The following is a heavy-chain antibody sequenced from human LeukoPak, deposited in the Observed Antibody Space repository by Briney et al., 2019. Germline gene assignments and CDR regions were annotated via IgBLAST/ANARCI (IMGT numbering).Heavy chain of an antibody. CDR3: ARVAGGSHHFDY. V-gene: IGHV3-21*01. Sequence: PGGSLRLSCAASGFAFSTYSMNWVRQAPGKGLEWVSSITSTNSYIYYADSVKGRFTISRDNAKNSLYLQMNTLRAEDTAVYYCARVAGGSHHFDYWGQGTLVTVSS. CDR2: ITSTNSYI. J-gene: IGHJ4*02. D-gene: IGHD1-26*01. CDR1: GFAFSTYS.